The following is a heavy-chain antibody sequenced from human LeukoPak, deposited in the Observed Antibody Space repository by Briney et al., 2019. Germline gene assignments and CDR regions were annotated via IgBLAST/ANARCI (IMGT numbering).Heavy chain of an antibody. CDR2: FYVGGPT. Sequence: GGSLRLSCAASGFTVSSYYMSWVRQAPGKGLEWVSVFYVGGPTYYADSVQGRFTISRDNSKNTVHLQMNSLRAEDTAEYYCARGAGWNFFEYWGHGTLVTVSS. D-gene: IGHD6-19*01. V-gene: IGHV3-66*02. J-gene: IGHJ4*01. CDR1: GFTVSSYY. CDR3: ARGAGWNFFEY.